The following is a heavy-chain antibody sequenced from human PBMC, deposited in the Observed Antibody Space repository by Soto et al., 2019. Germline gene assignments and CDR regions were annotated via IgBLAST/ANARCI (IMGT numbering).Heavy chain of an antibody. J-gene: IGHJ3*02. CDR1: GFTFSSYG. V-gene: IGHV3-33*01. CDR2: IWYDGSNK. D-gene: IGHD1-26*01. Sequence: GGSLRLSCAASGFTFSSYGMHWVRQAPGKGLEWVAVIWYDGSNKYYADSVKGRFTISRDNSKNTLYLQMNSLRAEDTALYYCARDQNGKRELADDAFDIWGQGTMVTVSS. CDR3: ARDQNGKRELADDAFDI.